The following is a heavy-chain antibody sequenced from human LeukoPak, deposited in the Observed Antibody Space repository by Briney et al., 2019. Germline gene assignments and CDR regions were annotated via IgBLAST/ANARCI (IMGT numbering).Heavy chain of an antibody. CDR3: ASGDGGFGDPYDY. Sequence: ASVKVSCKASGYTFTSYYMHWVRQAPGQGLEWMGIINPSGGSTSYAQKLQGRVTMTTDTSTSTAYMELRSLRSDDTAVYYCASGDGGFGDPYDYWGQGTLVTVSS. CDR2: INPSGGST. CDR1: GYTFTSYY. D-gene: IGHD3-10*01. V-gene: IGHV1-46*01. J-gene: IGHJ4*02.